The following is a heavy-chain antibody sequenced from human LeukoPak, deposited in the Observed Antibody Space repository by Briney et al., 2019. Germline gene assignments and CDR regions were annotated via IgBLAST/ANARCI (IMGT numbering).Heavy chain of an antibody. Sequence: GGSLRLSCVTSGFIFSRYTMNWVRQAPGKGLEWVSSISATSAYIFYAASVKGRFTISRDNAKNSVYLQMNSLTDEDTGVYYCARGGGSGRYGLPFDSWGQGTLVTVSS. J-gene: IGHJ4*02. CDR1: GFIFSRYT. CDR2: ISATSAYI. D-gene: IGHD6-13*01. V-gene: IGHV3-21*01. CDR3: ARGGGSGRYGLPFDS.